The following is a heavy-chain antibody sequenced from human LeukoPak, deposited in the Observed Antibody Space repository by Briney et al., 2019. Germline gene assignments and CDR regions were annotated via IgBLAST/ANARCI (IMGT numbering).Heavy chain of an antibody. CDR3: ARASYTSSWYPYYYGMDV. V-gene: IGHV4-38-2*02. D-gene: IGHD6-13*01. CDR1: GYSISSGYC. J-gene: IGHJ6*02. CDR2: IYHSGST. Sequence: PSETLSLTCTVSGYSISSGYCWGWIRQPPGKGLEWIGSIYHSGSTYYHPSLKSGVTISVDTSKNQFSLRLSSVTAADTAVYYCARASYTSSWYPYYYGMDVWGQGTTVTVSS.